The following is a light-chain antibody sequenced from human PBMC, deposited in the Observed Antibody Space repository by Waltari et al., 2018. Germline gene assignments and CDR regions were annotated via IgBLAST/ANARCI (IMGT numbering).Light chain of an antibody. CDR3: SSYAGHNTWI. V-gene: IGLV2-23*02. CDR1: SRDVATYDL. J-gene: IGLJ2*01. CDR2: EVT. Sequence: QSALTQPASVSGSPGQAITISCPGTSRDVATYDLFSWFQQHPGKAPKLIIYEVTKRPSGISDRFSGFKSGNTASLTISGLRAEDDTDYYCSSYAGHNTWIFGGGTKLTVL.